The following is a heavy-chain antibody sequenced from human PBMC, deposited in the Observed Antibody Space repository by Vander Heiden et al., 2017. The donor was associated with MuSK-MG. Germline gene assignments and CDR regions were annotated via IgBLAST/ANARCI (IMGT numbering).Heavy chain of an antibody. J-gene: IGHJ6*02. CDR2: ISSSSSYI. V-gene: IGHV3-21*01. CDR1: GFTFSSYR. CDR3: ARERDYGMDV. Sequence: EVPLVESGGGLVKPGGSLRLSCAAPGFTFSSYRMSWGRQAPGKGLEWVSSISSSSSYIDYADSVKGRFTISRDNAKNSLYLQMNSLRAEDTAVYYCARERDYGMDVWGQGTTVTVSS.